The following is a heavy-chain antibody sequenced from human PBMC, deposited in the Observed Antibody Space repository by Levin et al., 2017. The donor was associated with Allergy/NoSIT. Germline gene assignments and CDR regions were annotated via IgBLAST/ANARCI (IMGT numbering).Heavy chain of an antibody. CDR1: GYTFTTYD. V-gene: IGHV1-8*01. J-gene: IGHJ4*02. CDR3: ARTDHYYAGSRTVDV. CDR2: MNPNSGNT. D-gene: IGHD3-10*01. Sequence: PGGSLRLSCKASGYTFTTYDINWVRQATGQGLEWMGWMNPNSGNTGYAQKFQGRVSMTRNASISTAYMELSNLSSDDTALYFCARTDHYYAGSRTVDVWGQGSLVTVSS.